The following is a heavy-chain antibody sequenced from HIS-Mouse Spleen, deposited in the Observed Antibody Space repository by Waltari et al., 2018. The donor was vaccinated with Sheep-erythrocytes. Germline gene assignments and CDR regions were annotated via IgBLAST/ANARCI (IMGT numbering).Heavy chain of an antibody. CDR2: MSGSGGRK. V-gene: IGHV3-23*01. CDR1: GFTFSSYA. Sequence: EVQLLESGGGLVQPGGSLRLSCAASGFTFSSYAMSWVRQAPGKGLGWVSAMSGSGGRKYYAESGKGRLTIARDNSKNTLYLQMNSLRAEDTAVYYCAKRRTGYGGLDYWGQGTLVTVSS. J-gene: IGHJ4*02. CDR3: AKRRTGYGGLDY. D-gene: IGHD1-1*01.